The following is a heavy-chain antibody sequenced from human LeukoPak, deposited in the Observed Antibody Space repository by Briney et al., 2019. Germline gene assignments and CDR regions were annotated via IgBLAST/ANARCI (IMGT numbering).Heavy chain of an antibody. J-gene: IGHJ4*02. V-gene: IGHV4-59*01. Sequence: SETLSLTCTVSGGSISSYYWSWIRQPPGKGLGWIGYIYYSGSTNYNPSLKSRVTISVDTSKKQFSLKLSSVTAADTAVYYCARDGGTSSAWYYFDYWGQGTLVTVSS. CDR3: ARDGGTSSAWYYFDY. D-gene: IGHD6-19*01. CDR1: GGSISSYY. CDR2: IYYSGST.